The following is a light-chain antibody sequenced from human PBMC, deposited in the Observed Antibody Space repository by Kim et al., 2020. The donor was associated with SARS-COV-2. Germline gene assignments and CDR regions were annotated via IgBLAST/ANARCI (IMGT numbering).Light chain of an antibody. CDR1: QSVSRN. CDR2: GAS. Sequence: SVSPGERATRSCRASQSVSRNLAWYQQKPGQAPRLLIYGASTRATGIPARFSGSGSGTEFTLTISSLQSEDFAVYYCQQYNNWPYTFGQGTKLEIK. CDR3: QQYNNWPYT. J-gene: IGKJ2*01. V-gene: IGKV3-15*01.